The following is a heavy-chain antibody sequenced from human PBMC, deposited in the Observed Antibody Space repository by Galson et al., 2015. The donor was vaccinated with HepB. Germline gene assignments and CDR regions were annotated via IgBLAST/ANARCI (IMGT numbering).Heavy chain of an antibody. D-gene: IGHD2-2*01. CDR1: GGTFSTYA. J-gene: IGHJ4*02. V-gene: IGHV1-69*04. CDR2: ILPIRDIA. CDR3: SRGAVPAANAPFDY. Sequence: SVKVSCKASGGTFSTYAVNWVRQAPGQGLEWMGRILPIRDIANYAQKFQGRVTITADKSTSTAYMELTNLRSEDPALYYCSRGAVPAANAPFDYWGQGTLVTVSS.